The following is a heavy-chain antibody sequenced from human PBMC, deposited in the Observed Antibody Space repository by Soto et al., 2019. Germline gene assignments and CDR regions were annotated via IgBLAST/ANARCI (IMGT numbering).Heavy chain of an antibody. CDR1: GFTFSSYG. CDR3: AKDGSQVPAEPMNWFDP. V-gene: IGHV3-30*18. Sequence: GGSLRLSCAASGFTFSSYGMHWVRQAPGKGLEWVAVISYDGSNKYYADSVKGRFTISRDNSKNTLYLQMNSLRAEDTAVYYCAKDGSQVPAEPMNWFDPWGQGTLVTVSS. CDR2: ISYDGSNK. J-gene: IGHJ5*02. D-gene: IGHD2-2*01.